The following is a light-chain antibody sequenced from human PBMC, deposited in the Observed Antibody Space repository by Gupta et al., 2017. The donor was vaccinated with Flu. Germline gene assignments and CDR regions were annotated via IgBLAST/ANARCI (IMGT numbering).Light chain of an antibody. Sequence: VLTPSPGILSLSPGERATLSCRASQSVSSSYLAWYQQKPGQAPRLLIYGASSRATGIPDRFSGSGSGTDFTLTISRLEPEDFAVYYCQQYGRSPLTFGGGTKVEIK. CDR3: QQYGRSPLT. J-gene: IGKJ4*01. CDR2: GAS. V-gene: IGKV3-20*01. CDR1: QSVSSSY.